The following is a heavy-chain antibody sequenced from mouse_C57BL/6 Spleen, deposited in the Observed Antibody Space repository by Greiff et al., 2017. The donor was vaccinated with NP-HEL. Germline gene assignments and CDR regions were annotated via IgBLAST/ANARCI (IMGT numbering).Heavy chain of an antibody. CDR3: ARDRVLANWDGIYYAMDY. D-gene: IGHD4-1*01. CDR1: GFTFSSYA. V-gene: IGHV5-4*01. CDR2: ISDGGSYT. J-gene: IGHJ4*01. Sequence: EVKLEESGGGLVKPGGSLKLSCAASGFTFSSYAMSWVRQTPEKRLEWVATISDGGSYTYYPDNVKGRFTISRDNAKNNLYLQMSHLKSEDTAMYYCARDRVLANWDGIYYAMDYWGQGTSVTVSS.